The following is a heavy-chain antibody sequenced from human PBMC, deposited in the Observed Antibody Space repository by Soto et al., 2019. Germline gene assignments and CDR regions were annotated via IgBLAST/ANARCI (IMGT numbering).Heavy chain of an antibody. CDR2: IYHSGST. Sequence: QLQLQESGSGLVKPSQTLSLTCAVSGGSISSGGYSWSWIRQPPGKGLEWIGYIYHSGSTYYNPSLKSRVTISVDRSKNQFSLKLGSVSAADTAVYCCAGSGYYHSSGMDVWGQGTTVTVSS. V-gene: IGHV4-30-2*01. CDR3: AGSGYYHSSGMDV. J-gene: IGHJ6*02. CDR1: GGSISSGGYS. D-gene: IGHD3-22*01.